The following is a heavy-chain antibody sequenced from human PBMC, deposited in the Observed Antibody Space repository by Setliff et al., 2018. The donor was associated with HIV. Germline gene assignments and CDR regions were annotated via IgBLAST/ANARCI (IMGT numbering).Heavy chain of an antibody. D-gene: IGHD6-13*01. J-gene: IGHJ4*02. Sequence: SVKVSCKTSGGTFSTYTIAWVRQAPGQGLEWMGRIIPIFGTPNYAQKFQGRVTITADKSTSTVHLDLRSLRSEDTGVYYCAIGSSNWPHRPNNYYFDYWGQGTPVTVSS. CDR1: GGTFSTYT. V-gene: IGHV1-69*08. CDR2: IIPIFGTP. CDR3: AIGSSNWPHRPNNYYFDY.